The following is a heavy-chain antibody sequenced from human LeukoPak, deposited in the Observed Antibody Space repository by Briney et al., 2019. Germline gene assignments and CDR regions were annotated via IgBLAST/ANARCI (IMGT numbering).Heavy chain of an antibody. V-gene: IGHV3-30-3*01. CDR3: AKDPSPTVWAFYYFDY. CDR1: GFTFSSYA. CDR2: ISYDGSNK. Sequence: GRSLRLSCAASGFTFSSYAMHWVRQAPGKGLEWVAVISYDGSNKYYADSVKGRFTISRDNSKNTLYLQMNSLRAEDTAVYYCAKDPSPTVWAFYYFDYWGQGTLVTVSS. D-gene: IGHD3-16*01. J-gene: IGHJ4*02.